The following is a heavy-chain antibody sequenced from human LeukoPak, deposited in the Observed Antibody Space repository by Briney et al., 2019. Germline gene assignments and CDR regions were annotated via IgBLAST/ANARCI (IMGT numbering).Heavy chain of an antibody. D-gene: IGHD2-21*02. CDR2: IYHSGST. J-gene: IGHJ3*02. V-gene: IGHV4-4*02. CDR1: GGSISSSNW. CDR3: AKSLLAYCGGDCYSSDAFDI. Sequence: SETLSLTCAVSGGSISSSNWWSWVRQPPGKGLEWIGEIYHSGSTNYNPSLKSRVTISVDKSKNQFSLKLSSVTAADTAVYYCAKSLLAYCGGDCYSSDAFDIWGQGTMVTVSS.